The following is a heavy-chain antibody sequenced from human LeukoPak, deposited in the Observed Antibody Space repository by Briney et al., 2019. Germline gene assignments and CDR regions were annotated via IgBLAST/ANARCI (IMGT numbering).Heavy chain of an antibody. Sequence: GGSLRLSCAGSGFTFSNYAITWVRQAPGKGLEWVSSVSGSGRNTFYPDSVEGRFTISRDNSKNTLYLQMNSLRAEDTAVYYCARDLWYWGQGTLVTVSS. CDR1: GFTFSNYA. CDR3: ARDLWY. J-gene: IGHJ4*02. V-gene: IGHV3-23*01. CDR2: VSGSGRNT. D-gene: IGHD3-16*01.